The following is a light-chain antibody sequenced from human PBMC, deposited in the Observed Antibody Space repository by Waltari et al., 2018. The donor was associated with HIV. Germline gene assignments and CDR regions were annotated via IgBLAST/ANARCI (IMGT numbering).Light chain of an antibody. CDR2: ATS. Sequence: DIQLTQSPSYVSASVGDTATVTCRASQDISGSLAWYQQKPGKAPELLIFATSTLQSGVSSRFSGSGSGTSFTLTINTLRTEDFATYYCQQADSLPLTFGGGTKVEI. V-gene: IGKV1-12*01. CDR3: QQADSLPLT. CDR1: QDISGS. J-gene: IGKJ4*01.